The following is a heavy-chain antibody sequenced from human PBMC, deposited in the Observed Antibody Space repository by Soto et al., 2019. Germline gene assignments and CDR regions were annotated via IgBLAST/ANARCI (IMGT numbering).Heavy chain of an antibody. CDR2: IWYDESNT. D-gene: IGHD1-26*01. V-gene: IGHV3-33*01. CDR1: GFTFSKYG. J-gene: IGHJ4*02. Sequence: QVQLVESGGGVVQPGGSLRLSCAASGFTFSKYGMYWVRQAPGQGLEWVAIIWYDESNTYYVDSVKGRFTISRDLSKNTLYLQMDSLRAEDTAVYYCARFPEPFSVSYQYYFDYWGQGTLVTVSS. CDR3: ARFPEPFSVSYQYYFDY.